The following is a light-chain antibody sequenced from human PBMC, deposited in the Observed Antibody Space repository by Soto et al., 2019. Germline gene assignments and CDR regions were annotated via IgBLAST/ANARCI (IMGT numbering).Light chain of an antibody. CDR3: QQLKSYPLT. CDR2: GAT. J-gene: IGKJ4*01. CDR1: QGIDNY. Sequence: DIQLTQSPSSLSASVGDRVTITCRASQGIDNYLAWYQQKPGKAPQLLIYGATALESGVPSRFGGSGAGTEFTLTIRSLQPEDFATYYCQQLKSYPLTYGGGTKVEIK. V-gene: IGKV1-9*01.